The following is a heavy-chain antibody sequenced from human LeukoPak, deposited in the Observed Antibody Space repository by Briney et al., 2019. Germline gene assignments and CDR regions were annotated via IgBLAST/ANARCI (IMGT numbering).Heavy chain of an antibody. CDR3: ARGVGWELGDAFDI. D-gene: IGHD1-26*01. CDR1: GYTFTGYY. V-gene: IGHV1-2*02. CDR2: INPNSGGT. Sequence: ASVKVSCKASGYTFTGYYMHWVRQAPGQGLEWMGWINPNSGGTNYAQKFQGRVTMTRDTSTSTAYMELRSLRSDDTAVYYCARGVGWELGDAFDIWGQGTMVTVSS. J-gene: IGHJ3*02.